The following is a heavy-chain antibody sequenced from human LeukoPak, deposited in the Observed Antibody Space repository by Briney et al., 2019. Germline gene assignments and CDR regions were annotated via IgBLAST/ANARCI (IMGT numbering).Heavy chain of an antibody. V-gene: IGHV4-59*01. CDR1: GGSISSYY. Sequence: SETLSLTCTVSGGSISSYYWSWIRQSPGKGLEWIGYIYYSGSTNYNPSLKSRVTMSVDTSKNQFSLKLSSVTGADTAVYYCARASSGWYNWFDPWGQGTLLTVSS. CDR2: IYYSGST. D-gene: IGHD6-19*01. J-gene: IGHJ5*02. CDR3: ARASSGWYNWFDP.